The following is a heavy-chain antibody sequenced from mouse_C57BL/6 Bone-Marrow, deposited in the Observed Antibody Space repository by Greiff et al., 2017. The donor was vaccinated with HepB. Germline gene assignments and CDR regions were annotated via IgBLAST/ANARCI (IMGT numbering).Heavy chain of an antibody. J-gene: IGHJ3*01. CDR1: GYTFTDYY. Sequence: VQLQQSGPELVKPGASVKISCKASGYTFTDYYMNWVKQSHGKSLEWIGDINPNNGGTSYNQKFKGKATLTVDKSSSTAYMELRSLTSEDSAVYYCARRDCHGPFAYWGQGTLVTVSA. V-gene: IGHV1-26*01. D-gene: IGHD1-2*01. CDR3: ARRDCHGPFAY. CDR2: INPNNGGT.